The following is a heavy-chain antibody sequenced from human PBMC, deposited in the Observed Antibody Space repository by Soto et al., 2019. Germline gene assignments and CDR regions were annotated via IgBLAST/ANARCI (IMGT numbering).Heavy chain of an antibody. CDR3: VRDLDGSGSYYTNY. J-gene: IGHJ4*02. CDR2: ISPHNDDT. V-gene: IGHV1-18*01. CDR1: GYTFSSIG. Sequence: ASVKVSCKTSGYTFSSIGISWVRQAPGQGLEWMGWISPHNDDTYYAQRLQGRVTMTTDTSTSTAYMELRSLRSDDTAVYFCVRDLDGSGSYYTNYWGQGTLVTVSS. D-gene: IGHD3-10*01.